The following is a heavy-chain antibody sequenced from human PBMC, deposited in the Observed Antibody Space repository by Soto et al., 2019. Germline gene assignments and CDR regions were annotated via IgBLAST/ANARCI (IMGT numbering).Heavy chain of an antibody. CDR2: IFSNDDK. D-gene: IGHD2-2*01. J-gene: IGHJ5*02. Sequence: QVTLKESGPVLVKHTETLTLTCSVTGLSRSNGRMGVSWIRQPPGQALEWLAHIFSNDDKSYSTSLRSRLTISKDTSRSQVVLTMTNMDPMDSATYYCALIKDCSRTDCYLASFDPWGQGTLVTVSS. CDR3: ALIKDCSRTDCYLASFDP. CDR1: GLSRSNGRMG. V-gene: IGHV2-26*01.